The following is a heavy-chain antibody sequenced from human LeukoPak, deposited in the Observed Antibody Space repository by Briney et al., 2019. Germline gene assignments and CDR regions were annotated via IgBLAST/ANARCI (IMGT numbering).Heavy chain of an antibody. CDR2: ISGSDGST. V-gene: IGHV3-23*01. J-gene: IGHJ5*02. Sequence: GGSLRLSCAASGFTFSTYAMSWVRQAPGKGLEWVSGISGSDGSTDYADSVKGRFTISRDNSKNTLYLQMNSLRAEDTAVYHCAKDGRGGNCCNWFDPWGQGTLLTVSS. CDR1: GFTFSTYA. D-gene: IGHD2-15*01. CDR3: AKDGRGGNCCNWFDP.